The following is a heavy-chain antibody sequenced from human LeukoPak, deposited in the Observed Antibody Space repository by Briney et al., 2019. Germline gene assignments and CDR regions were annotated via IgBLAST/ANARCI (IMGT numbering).Heavy chain of an antibody. Sequence: GGSLRLSCAASGFTFSSYSMNWVRQAPGKGLEWVSSISSSSSYIYYADSVRGRFTISRDDSENTVYLQMNSPRADDTAVYYCARDTDFYFDYWGQGTLVTVSS. V-gene: IGHV3-21*06. CDR1: GFTFSSYS. J-gene: IGHJ4*02. CDR2: ISSSSSYI. CDR3: ARDTDFYFDY.